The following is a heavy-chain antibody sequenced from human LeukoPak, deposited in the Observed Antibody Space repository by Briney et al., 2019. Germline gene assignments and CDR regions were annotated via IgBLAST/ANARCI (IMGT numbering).Heavy chain of an antibody. V-gene: IGHV1-2*02. CDR1: GYTLTGYY. Sequence: ASVKVSCKASGYTLTGYYLHWVRQAPGQGLEWMGWINPNSGGTKYPQKFRGRVTMTRDTSISTAYLEVSRLRSDDTAVYYCARKYDILTGQSNWFDPWGQGTLVTVSS. CDR2: INPNSGGT. CDR3: ARKYDILTGQSNWFDP. D-gene: IGHD3-9*01. J-gene: IGHJ5*02.